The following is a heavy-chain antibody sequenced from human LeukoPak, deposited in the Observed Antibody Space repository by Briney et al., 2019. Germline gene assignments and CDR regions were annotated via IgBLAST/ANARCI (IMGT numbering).Heavy chain of an antibody. V-gene: IGHV3-64*01. CDR1: VFTFSSYA. J-gene: IGHJ4*02. CDR2: ISSNGGST. Sequence: PGGSLRLSCAPSVFTFSSYAMHWVRQAPGKGLEYVSAISSNGGSTYYANSVKGRFTISRDNSKNTLYLQMGSMRAEDMAVYYCASNGDSPYYFDYWGQRTLVTVSS. D-gene: IGHD4-17*01. CDR3: ASNGDSPYYFDY.